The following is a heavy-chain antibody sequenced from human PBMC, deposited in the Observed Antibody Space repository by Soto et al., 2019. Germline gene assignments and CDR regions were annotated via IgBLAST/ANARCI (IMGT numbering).Heavy chain of an antibody. CDR3: AREDDYSDAFDM. J-gene: IGHJ3*02. V-gene: IGHV3-33*01. CDR2: MRYDGRSK. CDR1: GFSFSTYH. Sequence: GGSLRLSCVASGFSFSTYHMHWVRQAPDKGLEWVAVMRYDGRSKYYTDSVKGRFTISRDNSKNTLFLEMSSLRVEDTAVFYCAREDDYSDAFDMWGQGTRVTVSS. D-gene: IGHD4-4*01.